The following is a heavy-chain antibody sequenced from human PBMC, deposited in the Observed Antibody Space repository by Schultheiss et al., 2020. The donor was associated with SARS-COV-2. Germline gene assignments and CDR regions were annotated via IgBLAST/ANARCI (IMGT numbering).Heavy chain of an antibody. CDR1: GFTVSSNY. CDR2: IYSGGST. V-gene: IGHV3-53*01. CDR3: ARSANYVLDI. D-gene: IGHD3-10*02. Sequence: GGSLRLSCAASGFTVSSNYMSWVRQAPGKGLEWVSVIYSGGSTYYADSVKGRFTISRDNAKNTLYLQMNSLRAEDSAVYFCARSANYVLDIWGQGTVVTVSS. J-gene: IGHJ3*02.